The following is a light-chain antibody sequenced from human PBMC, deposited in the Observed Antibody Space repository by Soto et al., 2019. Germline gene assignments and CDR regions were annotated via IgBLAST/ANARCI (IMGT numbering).Light chain of an antibody. CDR3: SSYTSSSTRV. CDR2: EVS. V-gene: IGLV2-14*01. J-gene: IGLJ1*01. CDR1: SSDVGGYNY. Sequence: QSGLTQPASVSGSPGQSITIAFTGTSSDVGGYNYVSWYQQHPGKAPKLMIYEVSNRPSGVSNRFSGSKSGNTASLTISGLQAEDEADYYCSSYTSSSTRVFGTGTKVTVL.